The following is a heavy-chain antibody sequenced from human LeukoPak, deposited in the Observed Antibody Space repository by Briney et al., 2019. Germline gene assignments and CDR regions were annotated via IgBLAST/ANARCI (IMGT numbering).Heavy chain of an antibody. CDR2: IWYDGSNK. CDR1: GFTFSSYG. J-gene: IGHJ4*02. Sequence: GGSLRLSCAASGFTFSSYGMHWVRQAPGKGLEWVAVIWYDGSNKYYADTVKGRFTISRDNSKNTLYLQMNSLRAEDTAVYYCAREYYDSSGYYGNPDYWGQGTLVTVSS. CDR3: AREYYDSSGYYGNPDY. D-gene: IGHD3-22*01. V-gene: IGHV3-33*01.